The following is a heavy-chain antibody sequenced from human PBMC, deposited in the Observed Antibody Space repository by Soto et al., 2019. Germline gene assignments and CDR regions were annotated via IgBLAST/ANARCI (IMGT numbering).Heavy chain of an antibody. Sequence: SETLSLTCTVSGGSISSSSYYWGWIRQPPGKGLEWIGSIYYSGSTYYNPSLKSRVTISVDTSKNQFSLKLRSVTAADTAVYYCARHWVRFGELNWFDPWGQGTLVTVSS. CDR3: ARHWVRFGELNWFDP. CDR2: IYYSGST. J-gene: IGHJ5*02. CDR1: GGSISSSSYY. D-gene: IGHD3-10*01. V-gene: IGHV4-39*01.